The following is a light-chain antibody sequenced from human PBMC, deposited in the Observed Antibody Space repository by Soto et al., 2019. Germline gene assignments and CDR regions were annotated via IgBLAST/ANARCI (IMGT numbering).Light chain of an antibody. V-gene: IGLV1-40*01. Sequence: QSALTQLPSVSGAPGQRVTISCTGSSSNIGAGYDVHWYQQLPGTAPKLLIYGNSNRPSGVPDRISGSKSGTSASLAITGLQAEDEADYYCQSYDNSLSGYVFGTGTKLTVL. CDR3: QSYDNSLSGYV. CDR2: GNS. CDR1: SSNIGAGYD. J-gene: IGLJ1*01.